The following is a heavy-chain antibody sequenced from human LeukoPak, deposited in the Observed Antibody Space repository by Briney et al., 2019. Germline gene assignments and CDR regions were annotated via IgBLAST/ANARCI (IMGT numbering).Heavy chain of an antibody. Sequence: GGSLRLPCAASGFXFRNYAISWVRQAPGKGLEWVSGIDPSGTYTYYADSVKGRFTISRDNSKNTLYLQLNSLRAEDTAAYYCAKGPERSDRGYSDYWGQGTLVTVSS. V-gene: IGHV3-23*01. D-gene: IGHD1-14*01. CDR1: GFXFRNYA. CDR2: IDPSGTYT. CDR3: AKGPERSDRGYSDY. J-gene: IGHJ4*02.